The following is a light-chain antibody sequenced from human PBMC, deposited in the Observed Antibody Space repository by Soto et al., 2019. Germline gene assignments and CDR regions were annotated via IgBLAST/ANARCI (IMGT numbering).Light chain of an antibody. CDR3: LQHNAYPFT. CDR1: QGISNC. CDR2: GAS. J-gene: IGKJ2*01. Sequence: DIQMTQSPSAMSASVGDRVTITCRASQGISNCLAWFQQKPGQGPKRLIYGASNLQSGVPPRFSGSGSETEFTLTISNLQPEDIATYYCLQHNAYPFTFGQGTKLEIK. V-gene: IGKV1-17*03.